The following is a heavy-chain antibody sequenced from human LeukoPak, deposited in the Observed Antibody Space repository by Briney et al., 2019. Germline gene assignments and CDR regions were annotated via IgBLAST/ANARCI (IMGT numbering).Heavy chain of an antibody. CDR1: GFTFSSYS. CDR3: ARDDILTGPFDY. D-gene: IGHD3-9*01. V-gene: IGHV3-21*01. Sequence: GGSLRLSCAASGFTFSSYSMNWVRQAPGKGLEWVSSISSSSYIYYADSVKGRFTISRDNAKNSLYLQMNSLRAEDTAVYYCARDDILTGPFDYWGQGTLVTVSS. J-gene: IGHJ4*02. CDR2: ISSSSYI.